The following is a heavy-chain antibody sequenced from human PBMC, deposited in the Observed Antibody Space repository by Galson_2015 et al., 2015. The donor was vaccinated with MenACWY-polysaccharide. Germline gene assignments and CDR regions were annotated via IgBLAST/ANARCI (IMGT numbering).Heavy chain of an antibody. V-gene: IGHV1-69*04. Sequence: SVKVSCKASGGTFTTFGISWVRQAPGQGLEWMGRIIPIAGKTHYAQKFQDRVTFTADKSTSTAYVELSSLTSDDTAMYFCARESASRTMTGAYAMDVWGQGTTAIVSS. CDR3: ARESASRTMTGAYAMDV. CDR1: GGTFTTFG. J-gene: IGHJ6*02. D-gene: IGHD2-2*01. CDR2: IIPIAGKT.